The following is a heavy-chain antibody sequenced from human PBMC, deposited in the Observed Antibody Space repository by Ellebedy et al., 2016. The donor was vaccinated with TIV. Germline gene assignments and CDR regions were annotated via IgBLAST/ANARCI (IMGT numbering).Heavy chain of an antibody. J-gene: IGHJ4*02. D-gene: IGHD2-2*01. CDR3: ATPQKGYSTSRKAKNFDY. Sequence: AASVKVSCKVSGYTLTELSINWVRQAPGKGLEWMGGFDPEDGEAFYAQKFQGRVTMTEDTSTGTTYMDLSGLRSEDTAVYYCATPQKGYSTSRKAKNFDYWGQGTLVTVSS. V-gene: IGHV1-24*01. CDR2: FDPEDGEA. CDR1: GYTLTELS.